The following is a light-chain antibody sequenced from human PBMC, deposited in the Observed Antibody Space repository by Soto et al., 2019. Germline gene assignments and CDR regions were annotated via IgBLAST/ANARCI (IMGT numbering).Light chain of an antibody. J-gene: IGKJ2*01. V-gene: IGKV3-20*01. CDR3: QQYGSSIMYT. CDR2: GAF. CDR1: RSLTKNY. Sequence: DIVLTQSPGTLSLSPGDTATLSCRASRSLTKNYLNWYQQKPGQPPRLLIYGAFRCATGVPDRLSGSGSGTDFTLTFNRLEPEDFGMYYCQQYGSSIMYTLGPGNTLEIK.